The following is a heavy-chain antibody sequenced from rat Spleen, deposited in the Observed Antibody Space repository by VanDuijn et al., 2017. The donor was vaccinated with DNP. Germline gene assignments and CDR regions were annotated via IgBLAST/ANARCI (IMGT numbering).Heavy chain of an antibody. J-gene: IGHJ4*01. CDR2: ITHIGGTT. CDR1: GFIFSNYW. V-gene: IGHV5-31*01. Sequence: EVQLVESGGGPAQPGRSLKLSCVASGFIFSNYWMTWIRQAPGKGLEWVASITHIGGTTFYPDSVKGRFTISRDNAKSALYLQMNSLRSEDTATYYCTRSCYVMDAWGQGASVTVSS. CDR3: TRSCYVMDA.